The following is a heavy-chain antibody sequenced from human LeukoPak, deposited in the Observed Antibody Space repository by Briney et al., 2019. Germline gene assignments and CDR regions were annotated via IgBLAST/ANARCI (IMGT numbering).Heavy chain of an antibody. J-gene: IGHJ4*02. CDR2: IYYSGST. CDR1: GGSISSSSYY. V-gene: IGHV4-61*01. D-gene: IGHD4-17*01. CDR3: ARAQYGDYFDY. Sequence: PSETLSLTCTVSGGSISSSSYYWSWIRQPPGKGLEWIGYIYYSGSTNYNPSLKSRVTISVDTSKNQFSLKLSSVTAADTAVYYCARAQYGDYFDYWGQGTLVTVSS.